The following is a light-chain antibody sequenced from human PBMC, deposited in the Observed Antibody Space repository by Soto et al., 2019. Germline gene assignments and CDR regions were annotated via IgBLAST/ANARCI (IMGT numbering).Light chain of an antibody. CDR3: QQYNTYPWT. J-gene: IGKJ1*01. CDR1: QSINTW. Sequence: DIQMTQSPSTLSASVGDRVTITCRASQSINTWLAWYRQKPGKAPNLLIYKASSLESGVPSRFSRRGSGTEFTLTISSLQPDDFATYYCQQYNTYPWTFGQGTKVEI. CDR2: KAS. V-gene: IGKV1-5*03.